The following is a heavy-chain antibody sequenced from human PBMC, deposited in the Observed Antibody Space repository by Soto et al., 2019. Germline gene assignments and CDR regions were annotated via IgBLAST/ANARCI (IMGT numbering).Heavy chain of an antibody. CDR2: FDPEDGET. V-gene: IGHV1-24*01. J-gene: IGHJ3*02. CDR3: ATDQRYDYIWGSYRYDAFDI. D-gene: IGHD3-16*02. CDR1: GYTLTELS. Sequence: ASVKVSCKVSGYTLTELSMHWVRQAPGKGLEWMGGFDPEDGETIYAQKFQGRVTMTEDTSTDTAYMELSSLRSEDTAVYYCATDQRYDYIWGSYRYDAFDIWGQ.